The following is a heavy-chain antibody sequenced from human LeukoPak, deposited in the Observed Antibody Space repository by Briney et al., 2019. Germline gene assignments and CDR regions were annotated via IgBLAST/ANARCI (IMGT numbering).Heavy chain of an antibody. CDR3: ARSSGVVGAVDY. V-gene: IGHV4-39*07. CDR1: GGSISSNSYY. J-gene: IGHJ4*02. CDR2: IYYSGST. Sequence: SETLSLTCTVSGGSISSNSYYWGWIRQPPGKGLEWIGSIYYSGSTYYNPSLKSRVTISVDTSKNQFSLKLSSVTAADTAVYYCARSSGVVGAVDYWGQGNLVTVSS. D-gene: IGHD1-26*01.